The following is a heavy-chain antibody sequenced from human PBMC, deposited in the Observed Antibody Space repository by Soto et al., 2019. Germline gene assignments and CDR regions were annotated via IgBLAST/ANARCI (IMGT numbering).Heavy chain of an antibody. J-gene: IGHJ6*03. CDR2: INSDGSST. D-gene: IGHD3-10*01. CDR1: GFTFSSYW. V-gene: IGHV3-74*01. Sequence: EVQLVESGGDLVQPGGSLRLSCAASGFTFSSYWMNWVRQAPGKGLVWVSRINSDGSSTSYADSVKGRFTISRDNAKNTLYLQMNSLRAEDTAVYYCARGGVRRARCCVDYYYMDVWVKGPRSPSP. CDR3: ARGGVRRARCCVDYYYMDV.